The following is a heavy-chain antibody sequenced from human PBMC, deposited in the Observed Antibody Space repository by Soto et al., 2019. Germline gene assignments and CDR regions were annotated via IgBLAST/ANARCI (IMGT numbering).Heavy chain of an antibody. Sequence: GGSLRLSCAASGFTFSSYWMSWVRQAPGKGQEWVANRKQDGSEKYYVDSVKGRFTIFRDNSKNTLYLQMGSLRAEVMAVYYCAKTPVSTPYYYGMDVWGQGTTVTVSS. CDR1: GFTFSSYW. D-gene: IGHD4-17*01. CDR2: RKQDGSEK. V-gene: IGHV3-7*01. CDR3: AKTPVSTPYYYGMDV. J-gene: IGHJ6*02.